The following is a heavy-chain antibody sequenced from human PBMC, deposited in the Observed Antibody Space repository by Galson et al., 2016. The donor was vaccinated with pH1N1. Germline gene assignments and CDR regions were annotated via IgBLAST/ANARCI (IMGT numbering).Heavy chain of an antibody. V-gene: IGHV4-4*02. CDR1: GDSVSSEIW. Sequence: SETLSLTCIVSGDSVSSEIWWTWVRQPPGKALEWIGEIHYSGSTNFHPALGSRVAMSVDVSRNIFSLDLASVTAADTAVYFCARESLEWLIISGDRVELNWFDPWGQGTLVTVSS. CDR2: IHYSGST. J-gene: IGHJ5*02. CDR3: ARESLEWLIISGDRVELNWFDP. D-gene: IGHD3-3*01.